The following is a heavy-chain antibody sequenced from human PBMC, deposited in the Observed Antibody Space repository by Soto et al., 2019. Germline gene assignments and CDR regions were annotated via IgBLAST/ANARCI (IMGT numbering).Heavy chain of an antibody. CDR1: GYTFTSYY. Sequence: QVPLVQSGAEVKKPGASVRVSCKASGYTFTSYYVHWVRQAPGQGLEWMGIFNPGGGGTSNAQKFQGRVTVTRDTSTNTVYMDLSSLRSEDTAVYYCARSPSDGGMDVWGQGTTVTVSS. CDR3: ARSPSDGGMDV. J-gene: IGHJ6*02. CDR2: FNPGGGGT. D-gene: IGHD1-26*01. V-gene: IGHV1-46*01.